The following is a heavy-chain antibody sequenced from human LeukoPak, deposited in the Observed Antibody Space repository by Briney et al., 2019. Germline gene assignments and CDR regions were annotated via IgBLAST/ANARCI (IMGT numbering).Heavy chain of an antibody. CDR1: GFTFDDYA. CDR3: AKDDYDILTGSPLFDY. CDR2: ISWNSGSI. Sequence: GGSLRLSCAASGFTFDDYAMHWVRQAPGKGLEWVSGISWNSGSIGYADSVKGRFTISRDNAKNSLYLQMNSLRAEDTALYYCAKDDYDILTGSPLFDYWGQGTLVTVSS. D-gene: IGHD3-9*01. V-gene: IGHV3-9*01. J-gene: IGHJ4*02.